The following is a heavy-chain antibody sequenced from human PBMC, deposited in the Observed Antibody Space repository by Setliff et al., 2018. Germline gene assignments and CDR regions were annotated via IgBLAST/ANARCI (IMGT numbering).Heavy chain of an antibody. CDR3: AREKADYSDSGGYYGGFYFDS. D-gene: IGHD3-22*01. Sequence: TLSLTCTVPGGSIRNYFWGWIRQPAGKGLEWIGRIYTSGGIDYNTSLRSRVTISVDTSKDQFSLKLSSVTAADTAVYYCAREKADYSDSGGYYGGFYFDSGGQGALVTVSS. V-gene: IGHV4-4*07. CDR2: IYTSGGI. CDR1: GGSIRNYF. J-gene: IGHJ4*02.